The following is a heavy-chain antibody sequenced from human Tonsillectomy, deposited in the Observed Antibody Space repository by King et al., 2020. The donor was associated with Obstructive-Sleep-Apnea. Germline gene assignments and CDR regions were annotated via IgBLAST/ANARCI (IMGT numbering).Heavy chain of an antibody. CDR1: GGSISSSSYY. D-gene: IGHD3-10*01. CDR3: AREGYSYYGSLDY. J-gene: IGHJ4*02. Sequence: LQLQESGPGLVKPSETLSLTCTVSGGSISSSSYYWGWIRQPPGKGLEWIGSIYYSGSTYYNPSLKSRVTISVDTSKNQFSLQLSSLTAADTAVYYCAREGYSYYGSLDYWGQGTLVTVSS. V-gene: IGHV4-39*07. CDR2: IYYSGST.